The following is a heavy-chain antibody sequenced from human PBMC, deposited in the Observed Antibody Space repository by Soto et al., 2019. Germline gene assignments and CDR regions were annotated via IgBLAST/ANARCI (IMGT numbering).Heavy chain of an antibody. D-gene: IGHD6-19*01. Sequence: EVQLLESGGGVVQPGGSLRLSCEASGFNFKKFAMGWVRQAPGEGLEWVSGISCCGGSTSYADSVKGRFRLARDDSKNTLSLQLNSLRVEDTARYYCAKADVEQWLIPHLDNWGQGTLVTVS. CDR2: ISCCGGST. CDR3: AKADVEQWLIPHLDN. CDR1: GFNFKKFA. J-gene: IGHJ4*02. V-gene: IGHV3-23*01.